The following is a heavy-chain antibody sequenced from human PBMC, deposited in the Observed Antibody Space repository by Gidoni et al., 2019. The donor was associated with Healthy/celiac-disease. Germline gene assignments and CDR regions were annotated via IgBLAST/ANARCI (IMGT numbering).Heavy chain of an antibody. D-gene: IGHD1-26*01. J-gene: IGHJ6*02. CDR3: ARDRRWELLRYYYYGMDV. V-gene: IGHV3-48*02. Sequence: EVQLVESGGGLVQPGGSLRLSCAASGFTFSRYSMNWVRQAPGKGLEWVSYISSSSSTIYYADSVKGRFTISRDNAKNSLYLQMNSLRDEDTAVYYCARDRRWELLRYYYYGMDVWGQGTTVTVSS. CDR1: GFTFSRYS. CDR2: ISSSSSTI.